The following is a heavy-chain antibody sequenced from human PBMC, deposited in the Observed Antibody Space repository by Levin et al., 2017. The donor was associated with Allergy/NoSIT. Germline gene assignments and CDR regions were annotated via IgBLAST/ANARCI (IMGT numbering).Heavy chain of an antibody. D-gene: IGHD3-10*01. J-gene: IGHJ4*02. V-gene: IGHV4-39*01. CDR1: GGSISSSSYY. CDR3: ARQQMGGRFGERNVDY. CDR2: IYYSGST. Sequence: PSETLSLTCTVSGGSISSSSYYWGWIRQPPGKGLEWIGSIYYSGSTYYNPSLKSRVTISVDTSKNQFSLKLSSVTAADTAVYYCARQQMGGRFGERNVDYWGQGTLVTVSS.